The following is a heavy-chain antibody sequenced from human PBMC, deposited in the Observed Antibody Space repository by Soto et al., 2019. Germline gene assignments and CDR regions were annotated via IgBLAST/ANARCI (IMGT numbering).Heavy chain of an antibody. CDR1: GGSIRSGGYY. CDR3: ASGGSMIAREASVYFDY. D-gene: IGHD2-21*01. CDR2: IYYSGST. V-gene: IGHV4-31*03. J-gene: IGHJ4*02. Sequence: SETLSLTCPVSGGSIRSGGYYWSWIRQHPGKGLEWIGYIYYSGSTYYNPSLKSRVTISVDTSKNQFSLKLSSVTAADTAVYYCASGGSMIAREASVYFDYWGQGTLVTVSS.